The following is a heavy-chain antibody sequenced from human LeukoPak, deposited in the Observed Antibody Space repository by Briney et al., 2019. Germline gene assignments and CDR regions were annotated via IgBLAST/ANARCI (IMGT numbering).Heavy chain of an antibody. CDR2: ISGSGGGT. D-gene: IGHD6-13*01. V-gene: IGHV3-23*01. Sequence: GGSLRLSCAASGFTFSTFAMSWVRQAPGKGLEWVSAISGSGGGTYYADSVKGRLTISRDNSKNTLYLQMSSLRAEDTAVYYCARGAAGTFDYWGQGTLVTVSS. J-gene: IGHJ4*02. CDR3: ARGAAGTFDY. CDR1: GFTFSTFA.